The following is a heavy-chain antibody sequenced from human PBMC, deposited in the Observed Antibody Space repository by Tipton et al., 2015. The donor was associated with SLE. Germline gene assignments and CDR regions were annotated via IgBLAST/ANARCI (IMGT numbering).Heavy chain of an antibody. V-gene: IGHV4-34*01. CDR2: INHSGDT. D-gene: IGHD3-22*01. CDR1: GGSFSGYS. J-gene: IGHJ4*02. Sequence: TLSLTCVVYGGSFSGYSWNWIRQPPGKGLEWIGEINHSGDTNYNPSLKSRVTISLDASKNQFSLKLNSVTAADTAVYFCARTSSDSYWGDYFDYWGQGTLVTV. CDR3: ARTSSDSYWGDYFDY.